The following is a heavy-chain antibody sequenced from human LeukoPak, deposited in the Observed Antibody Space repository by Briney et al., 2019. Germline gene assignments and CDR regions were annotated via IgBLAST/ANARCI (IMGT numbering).Heavy chain of an antibody. J-gene: IGHJ4*02. D-gene: IGHD2-15*01. CDR1: GGTFNSYT. Sequence: SSVKVSCEASGGTFNSYTISWVRQAPGQGLEWMGRIIPILGMTNYAQKFQGRVTITADNSATTAYMDLSSLRSEDTAVYYCARGDCTGGSCPDYWGQGTPVTVPS. CDR3: ARGDCTGGSCPDY. CDR2: IIPILGMT. V-gene: IGHV1-69*02.